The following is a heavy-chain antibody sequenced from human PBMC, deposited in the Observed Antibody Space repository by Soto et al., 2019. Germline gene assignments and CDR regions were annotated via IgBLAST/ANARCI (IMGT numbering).Heavy chain of an antibody. CDR2: IYYSGST. CDR3: AREGYYDSSGYYYN. CDR1: GGSISSGDYY. J-gene: IGHJ4*02. D-gene: IGHD3-22*01. Sequence: SETLSLTCTVSGGSISSGDYYWSWIRQPPGKGLEWIGYIYYSGSTYYNPSLKSRVTISVDTSKNQFSLKLSSVTAADTAVYYCAREGYYDSSGYYYNWGQGTLVTVSS. V-gene: IGHV4-30-4*01.